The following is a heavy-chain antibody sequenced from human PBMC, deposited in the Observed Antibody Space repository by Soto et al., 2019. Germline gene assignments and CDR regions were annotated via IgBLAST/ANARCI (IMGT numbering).Heavy chain of an antibody. J-gene: IGHJ4*02. CDR1: GGSISSYY. D-gene: IGHD6-13*01. CDR3: ARVKQQLVRGGFDY. CDR2: IYYSGST. Sequence: PSETLSLTCTVSGGSISSYYWSWIRQPPGKGLEWIGYIYYSGSTNYNPSLKSRVTISVDTSKNQFSLKLSSVTAADTAVYYCARVKQQLVRGGFDYWGQGTLVTVSS. V-gene: IGHV4-59*01.